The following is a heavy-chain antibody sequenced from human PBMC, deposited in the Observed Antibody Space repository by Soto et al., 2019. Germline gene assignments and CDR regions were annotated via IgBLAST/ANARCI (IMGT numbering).Heavy chain of an antibody. CDR1: GVIVSNSF. CDR2: FYADGRT. Sequence: EVKVVESGGGLVQPGGSLRLSCAATGVIVSNSFMSWVRQSPGKGPEWVSLFYADGRTYYADSVKGRFTMSKDNSKNTLYLQMHRLNVADTALYYWTRDGDFGGVVATVYWGPGTMVTVSS. D-gene: IGHD3-16*02. J-gene: IGHJ4*02. V-gene: IGHV3-66*01. CDR3: TRDGDFGGVVATVY.